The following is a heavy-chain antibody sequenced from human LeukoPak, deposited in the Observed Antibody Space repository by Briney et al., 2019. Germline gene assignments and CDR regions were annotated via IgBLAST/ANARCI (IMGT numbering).Heavy chain of an antibody. V-gene: IGHV7-4-1*02. J-gene: IGHJ4*02. Sequence: ASVKVSCKASGYTFTSYAMNWVRQAPGQGLEWMGWINTNTGNPTYAQGFTGRFVFSLDTSASTAYLQISSLKAEDTAVYYCARVLGHYYDSSGYYKDWGQGTLVTVSS. CDR2: INTNTGNP. CDR3: ARVLGHYYDSSGYYKD. D-gene: IGHD3-22*01. CDR1: GYTFTSYA.